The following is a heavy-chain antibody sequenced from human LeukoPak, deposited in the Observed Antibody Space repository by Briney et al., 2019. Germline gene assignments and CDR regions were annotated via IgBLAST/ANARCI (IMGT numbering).Heavy chain of an antibody. CDR2: FDPEDGET. CDR3: ATSRPSRTFYYYYGMDV. D-gene: IGHD6-6*01. J-gene: IGHJ6*02. V-gene: IGHV1-24*01. Sequence: ASVKVSCKVSGYTLTELSMHWVRQAPGKGLEWMGGFDPEDGETIYAQKFQGRVTMTEDTSIDTAYMELSSLRSEDTAVYYCATSRPSRTFYYYYGMDVWGQGTTVTVSS. CDR1: GYTLTELS.